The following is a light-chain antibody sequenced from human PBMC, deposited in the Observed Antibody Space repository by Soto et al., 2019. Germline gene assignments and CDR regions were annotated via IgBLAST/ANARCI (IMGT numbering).Light chain of an antibody. CDR2: RNN. CDR3: AARDDTLNGHV. Sequence: QSVLTQPPSASGTPGQSVTISCSGGSSNIGGNFVFWYQHLPGTAPKLLIYRNNQRPSGVPDRFSGSKSGSSASLTISGLRSADEAGYYCAARDDTLNGHVFGTGTKVTVL. V-gene: IGLV1-47*01. J-gene: IGLJ1*01. CDR1: SSNIGGNF.